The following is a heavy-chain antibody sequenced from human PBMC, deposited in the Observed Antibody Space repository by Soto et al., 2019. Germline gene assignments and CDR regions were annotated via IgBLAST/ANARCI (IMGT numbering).Heavy chain of an antibody. D-gene: IGHD1-1*01. V-gene: IGHV4-39*01. CDR2: IYYTGTT. CDR3: ARQQYTNSPYDY. Sequence: RSLTCIVSGGSIGSTAYYWHWIRQPPGEGLEWIGNIYYTGTTDYNPSLRGRVTISVDRSKNQLSLKMTSVTAADTAMYFCARQQYTNSPYDYWGQGTLVTVSS. CDR1: GGSIGSTAYY. J-gene: IGHJ4*01.